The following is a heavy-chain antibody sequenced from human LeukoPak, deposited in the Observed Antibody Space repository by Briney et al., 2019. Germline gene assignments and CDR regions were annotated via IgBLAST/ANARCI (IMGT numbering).Heavy chain of an antibody. CDR1: GGTFSSYA. CDR2: IIPIFGTA. V-gene: IGHV1-69*06. Sequence: SVKVSCTASGGTFSSYAISWVRQAPGQGLEWMGGIIPIFGTANYAQKFQGRVTITADKSTSTAYMELSSLRSEDTAVYYCARYLIYCSSTSCTRGNFDYWGQGTLVTVSS. D-gene: IGHD2-2*01. CDR3: ARYLIYCSSTSCTRGNFDY. J-gene: IGHJ4*02.